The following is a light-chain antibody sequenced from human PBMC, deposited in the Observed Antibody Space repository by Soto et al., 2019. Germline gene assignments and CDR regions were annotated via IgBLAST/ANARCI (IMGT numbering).Light chain of an antibody. V-gene: IGKV3-15*01. Sequence: EIVVTQSPATLSVSPGERATLSCRASQSVGNNFAWYQQKPGQAPRLLIFATSTRATGVPARFSGSGSGTEFPLTISSLKSEDFAVYYCQQYSDWPLTFGGGTKVEIE. CDR3: QQYSDWPLT. CDR2: ATS. CDR1: QSVGNN. J-gene: IGKJ4*01.